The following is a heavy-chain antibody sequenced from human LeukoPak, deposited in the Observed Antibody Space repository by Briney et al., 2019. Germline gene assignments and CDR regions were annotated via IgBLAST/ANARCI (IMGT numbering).Heavy chain of an antibody. J-gene: IGHJ4*02. CDR2: IHYSGTT. CDR1: GGSISGYY. V-gene: IGHV4-59*08. CDR3: ARHWDSGNYPLDH. Sequence: SETLSLTCTVSGGSISGYYWSWVRQSPGKGLGWVAYIHYSGTTNYNPSLKSRVTISVDTSKNQFSLRLSSVTAADAAVYYCARHWDSGNYPLDHWGQGTLVTVSS. D-gene: IGHD3-10*01.